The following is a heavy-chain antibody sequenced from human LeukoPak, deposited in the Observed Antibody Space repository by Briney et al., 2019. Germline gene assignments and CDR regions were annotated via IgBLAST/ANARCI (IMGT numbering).Heavy chain of an antibody. CDR2: IYTSGST. CDR3: ARLGGSSRLYYYYYMDV. J-gene: IGHJ6*03. Sequence: SETLSLTCAVYGGSFSGYYWSWIRQPPGKGLEWIGYIYTSGSTNYNPSLKSRVTISVDTSKNQFSLKLSSVTAADTAVYYCARLGGSSRLYYYYYMDVWGKGTTVTVSS. CDR1: GGSFSGYY. V-gene: IGHV4-4*09. D-gene: IGHD6-6*01.